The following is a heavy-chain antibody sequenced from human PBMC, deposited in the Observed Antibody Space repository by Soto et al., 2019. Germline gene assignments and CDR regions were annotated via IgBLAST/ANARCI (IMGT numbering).Heavy chain of an antibody. CDR1: GGSIANNNYF. J-gene: IGHJ4*02. CDR2: AAYSGGT. CDR3: AKVVVGATSHSDFDS. Sequence: SETLSLTCTVSGGSIANNNYFWGWVRQPPGKGLEWIGSAAYSGGTYKNPSLESRVTVSVDTSKNQFSLKLTSVTAADTAVYYCAKVVVGATSHSDFDSWGRGTLVTVSS. V-gene: IGHV4-39*01. D-gene: IGHD2-15*01.